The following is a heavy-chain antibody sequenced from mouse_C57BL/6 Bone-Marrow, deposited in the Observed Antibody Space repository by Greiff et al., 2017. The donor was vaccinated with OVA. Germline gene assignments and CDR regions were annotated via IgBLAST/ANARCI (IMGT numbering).Heavy chain of an antibody. CDR3: ARNYYYDYGRYFDV. V-gene: IGHV2-2*01. J-gene: IGHJ1*03. Sequence: QVQLKESGPGLVQPSQSLSITCTVSGFSLTSYGVHWVRQSPGKGLEWLGVIWSGGSTDYNEAFISRLSISKDNSKSQVFFKMNSLQADDTAIYYCARNYYYDYGRYFDVWGTGTTVTVSS. CDR2: IWSGGST. CDR1: GFSLTSYG. D-gene: IGHD2-4*01.